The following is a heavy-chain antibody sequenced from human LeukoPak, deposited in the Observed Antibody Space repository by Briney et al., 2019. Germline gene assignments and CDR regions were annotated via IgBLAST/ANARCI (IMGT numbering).Heavy chain of an antibody. CDR2: IDSDGSST. J-gene: IGHJ4*02. D-gene: IGHD3-10*01. V-gene: IGHV3-74*01. CDR3: ARVSYYYGSGSYRPTAVYYFDY. CDR1: GFTFSSYW. Sequence: PGGSLRLSCAASGFTFSSYWMHWVRPAPGNGLVWDSRIDSDGSSTSYADSVKGRFTISRDNAKNTLYLQMNSLRAEDTAVYYCARVSYYYGSGSYRPTAVYYFDYWGQGTLVTVSS.